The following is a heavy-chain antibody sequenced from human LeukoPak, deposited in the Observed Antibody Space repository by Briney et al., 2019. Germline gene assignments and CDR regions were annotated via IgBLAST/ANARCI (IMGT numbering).Heavy chain of an antibody. J-gene: IGHJ6*03. D-gene: IGHD2-2*01. CDR1: GYTFTGYY. CDR3: AISRTYCSSTSCYSPYYYMDV. V-gene: IGHV1-8*03. Sequence: ASVKVSCKASGYTFTGYYMHWVRQAPGQGLEWMGWINPNSGNTGYAQKFQGRVTITRNTSISTAYMELSSLRSEDTAVYYCAISRTYCSSTSCYSPYYYMDVWGKGTTVTVSS. CDR2: INPNSGNT.